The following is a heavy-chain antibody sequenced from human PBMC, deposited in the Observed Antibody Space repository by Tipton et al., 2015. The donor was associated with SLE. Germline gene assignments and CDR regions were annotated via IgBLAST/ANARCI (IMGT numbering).Heavy chain of an antibody. D-gene: IGHD4-17*01. J-gene: IGHJ3*02. V-gene: IGHV4-39*07. CDR1: GGSISSSSYY. Sequence: TLSLTCTVSGGSISSSSYYWGWIRQPPGKGLEWIGSIYYSGSTNYNPSLKSRVTISVDTSKNQFSLKLSSVTAADTAVYYCATRIEPDYGDYVYAFDIWGQGTMVTVSS. CDR2: IYYSGST. CDR3: ATRIEPDYGDYVYAFDI.